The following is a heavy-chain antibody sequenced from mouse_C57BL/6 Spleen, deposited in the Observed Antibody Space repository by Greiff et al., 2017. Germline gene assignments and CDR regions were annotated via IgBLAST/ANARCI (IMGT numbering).Heavy chain of an antibody. CDR2: IDPSDSYT. D-gene: IGHD2-4*01. V-gene: IGHV1-69*01. Sequence: QVQLQQSGAELVMPGASVKLSCKASGYTFTSYWMHWVKQRPGQGLEWIGEIDPSDSYTNYNQKFKGKSTLTVDKSSSTAYMQLSSLTSEDSAVYYCASGLGASWFAYWGQGTLVTVSA. CDR1: GYTFTSYW. CDR3: ASGLGASWFAY. J-gene: IGHJ3*01.